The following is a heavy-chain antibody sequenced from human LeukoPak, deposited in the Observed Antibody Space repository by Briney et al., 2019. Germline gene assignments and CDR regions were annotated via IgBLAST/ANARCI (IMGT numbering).Heavy chain of an antibody. V-gene: IGHV3-23*01. CDR2: ISGGGGTT. Sequence: PGGSLRLSCAASGFIFSSFAMTWVRQAPNKGLEWVSSISGGGGTTYYADSVKGRFTISRDNSKNTMYLQMNSLRAEDTAIYYCAKALKPITIFGVVMSQNNWFDPWGQGTLVTVSS. J-gene: IGHJ5*02. D-gene: IGHD3-3*01. CDR3: AKALKPITIFGVVMSQNNWFDP. CDR1: GFIFSSFA.